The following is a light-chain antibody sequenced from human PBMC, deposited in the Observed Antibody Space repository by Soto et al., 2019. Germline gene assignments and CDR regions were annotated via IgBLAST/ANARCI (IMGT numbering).Light chain of an antibody. CDR2: DAS. CDR1: QSVSSY. CDR3: QQRSNWFFT. J-gene: IGKJ3*01. Sequence: EIVLTQSPATLSLSPGERATLSCRASQSVSSYLAWYQQKPGQAPRLLIYDASNRATGIPARFSGSGSGTDFTLTISSLEPEDFAVYYCQQRSNWFFTCGPGTKVDIK. V-gene: IGKV3-11*01.